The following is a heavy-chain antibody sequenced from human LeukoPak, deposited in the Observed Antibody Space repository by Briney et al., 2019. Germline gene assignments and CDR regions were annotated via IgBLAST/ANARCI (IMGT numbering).Heavy chain of an antibody. J-gene: IGHJ4*02. Sequence: GGSLRLSCAPSGFTFENLAMTWVRQAPGKGLEWVSEITGSGGSTYYADSVKGRFTISRDNSKNTLYLQMNSLRAEDTAIYYCARELFDFDYWGQGTLVTVSS. V-gene: IGHV3-23*01. CDR1: GFTFENLA. CDR3: ARELFDFDY. CDR2: ITGSGGST. D-gene: IGHD3-10*01.